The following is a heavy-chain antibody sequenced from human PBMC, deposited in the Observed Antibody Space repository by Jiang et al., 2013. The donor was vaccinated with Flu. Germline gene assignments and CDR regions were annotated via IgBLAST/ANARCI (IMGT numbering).Heavy chain of an antibody. CDR2: ISAYNGNT. J-gene: IGHJ6*02. CDR3: ARDGHVFWSGYFYYYYGMDV. D-gene: IGHD3-3*01. CDR1: GYTFTSYG. Sequence: SGAEVKKPGASVKVSCKASGYTFTSYGISWVRQAPGQGLEWMGWISAYNGNTNYAQKLQGRVTMTTDTSTSTAYMELRSLRSDDTAVYYCARDGHVFWSGYFYYYYGMDVWGQGTTVTVSS. V-gene: IGHV1-18*01.